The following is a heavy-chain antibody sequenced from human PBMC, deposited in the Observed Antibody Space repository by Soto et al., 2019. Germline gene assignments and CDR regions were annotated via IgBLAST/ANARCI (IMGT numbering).Heavy chain of an antibody. CDR1: GGSISSSNW. J-gene: IGHJ5*02. Sequence: PSETLSLTCAVSGGSISSSNWWSWVRQPPGKGLEWIGEIYHSGSTNYNPSLKSRVTISVDKSKNQFSLKLSSVTAADTAVYYCASSDYGDLNWFDPWGQGTLVTVSS. CDR3: ASSDYGDLNWFDP. D-gene: IGHD4-17*01. V-gene: IGHV4-4*02. CDR2: IYHSGST.